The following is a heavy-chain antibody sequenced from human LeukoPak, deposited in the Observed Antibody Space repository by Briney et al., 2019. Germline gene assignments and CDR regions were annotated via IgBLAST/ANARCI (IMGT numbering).Heavy chain of an antibody. V-gene: IGHV4-39*01. CDR3: ARRSSLVVADY. J-gene: IGHJ4*02. CDR1: GGSISSSSYY. D-gene: IGHD2-15*01. Sequence: SETLSLTCTVSGGSISSSSYYWGWIRQPPGKGLEWIGSIYYSGSTYYNPSLERRVTISVDTSKNQFSLKLSSVTAADTAVYYCARRSSLVVADYWGQGTLVTVSS. CDR2: IYYSGST.